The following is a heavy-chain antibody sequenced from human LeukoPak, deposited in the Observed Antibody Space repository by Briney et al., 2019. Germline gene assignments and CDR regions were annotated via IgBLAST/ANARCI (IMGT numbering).Heavy chain of an antibody. CDR1: GGTFSSYA. CDR2: IIPIFGTA. CDR3: ARDRVGATDYFDY. D-gene: IGHD1-26*01. Sequence: GASVKVSCKASGGTFSSYAISWVRQAPGQGLEWMGGIIPIFGTANYAQKFQGRVTITADESTSTAYMELSSLRSEDTAVYYCARDRVGATDYFDYWGQGTLVTVSS. J-gene: IGHJ4*02. V-gene: IGHV1-69*13.